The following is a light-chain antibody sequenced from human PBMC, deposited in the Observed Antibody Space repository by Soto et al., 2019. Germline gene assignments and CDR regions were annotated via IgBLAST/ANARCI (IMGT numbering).Light chain of an antibody. CDR1: QSVSSNY. V-gene: IGKV3-20*01. CDR2: GAS. Sequence: DIVLTQSPGTLSLSPGERATLSCRASQSVSSNYLAWYQQKPDQAPRLLIYGASYRAPGIPDRFSGSGSGTDFTLTISRLEPEDFAFYYCQHYGNSPIFTFGPGTKVDIK. J-gene: IGKJ3*01. CDR3: QHYGNSPIFT.